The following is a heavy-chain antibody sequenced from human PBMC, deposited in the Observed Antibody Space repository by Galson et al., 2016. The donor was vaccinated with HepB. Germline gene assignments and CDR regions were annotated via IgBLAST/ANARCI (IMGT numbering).Heavy chain of an antibody. CDR2: ISPYRGDT. D-gene: IGHD2-21*02. CDR3: ARDKRFSCVIGVCSLGDQYFGMDV. J-gene: IGHJ6*02. V-gene: IGHV1-18*01. Sequence: SVKVSCKASAYVFVTYGISWVRQAPGQGLEWMAWISPYRGDTYYSHKFQGRVARTPVTSTGTAYMEMRSLRSDDTAVYYCARDKRFSCVIGVCSLGDQYFGMDVWGQGTTVIVSS. CDR1: AYVFVTYG.